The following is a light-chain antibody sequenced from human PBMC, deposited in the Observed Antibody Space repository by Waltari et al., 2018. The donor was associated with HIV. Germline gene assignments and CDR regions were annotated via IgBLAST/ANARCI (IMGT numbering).Light chain of an antibody. CDR2: STN. Sequence: QTVVTQAPSFSVSPGGTVTLTCGLSSGSVSTSYYPSGYQQTPGQAPRTLIYSTNTRSSGVPDRFSGSILGNKAALTITGAQADDESDYYCVLFMGNGIWVFGGGTKLTVL. CDR1: SGSVSTSYY. J-gene: IGLJ3*02. CDR3: VLFMGNGIWV. V-gene: IGLV8-61*01.